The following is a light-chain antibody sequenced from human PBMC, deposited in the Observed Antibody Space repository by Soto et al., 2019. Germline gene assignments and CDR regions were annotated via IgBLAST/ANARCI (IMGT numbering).Light chain of an antibody. CDR3: QQYNSYPWT. V-gene: IGKV1-5*01. J-gene: IGKJ1*01. CDR1: QSISSW. Sequence: DIQMTQSPSTLSASVGDRVTITCRASQSISSWLAWYEQKPGQAPKLLIYDASSLESGVPSRFSGSGSGTEFTLTIRSLQPDDFATYYCQQYNSYPWTFGQGTKVEIK. CDR2: DAS.